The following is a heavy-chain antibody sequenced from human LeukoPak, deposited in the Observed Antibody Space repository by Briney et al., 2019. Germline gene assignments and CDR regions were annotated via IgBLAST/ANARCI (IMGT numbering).Heavy chain of an antibody. CDR1: GGSISSYY. CDR2: IYYSGST. V-gene: IGHV4-59*01. J-gene: IGHJ3*02. CDR3: ARDQDRDAFDI. Sequence: PSETLSLTCTVSGGSISSYYWSWIRQPPGKGLEWIGYIYYSGSTNYNPSLKSRVTISVDTSKNQFSLKLSSVTAADTAVYYCARDQDRDAFDIWGQGTMVTVSS. D-gene: IGHD1-14*01.